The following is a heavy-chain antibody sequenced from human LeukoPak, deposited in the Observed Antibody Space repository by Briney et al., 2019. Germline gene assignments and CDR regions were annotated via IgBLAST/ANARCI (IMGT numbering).Heavy chain of an antibody. Sequence: GGSLRLSYAASGFTFSDSTMHWVRQTSGKGLECVGRIRTKANNYATDYAASVKGRFTISRDDSKDSTYLQLNSLKTEDTAIYYCARPRGDDYGDYVYWGQGTLVTVSS. V-gene: IGHV3-73*01. CDR2: IRTKANNYAT. J-gene: IGHJ4*02. D-gene: IGHD4-17*01. CDR3: ARPRGDDYGDYVY. CDR1: GFTFSDST.